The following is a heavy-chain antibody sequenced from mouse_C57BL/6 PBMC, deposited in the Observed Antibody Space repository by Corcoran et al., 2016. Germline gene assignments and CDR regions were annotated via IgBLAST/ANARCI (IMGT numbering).Heavy chain of an antibody. D-gene: IGHD2-4*01. CDR3: ARGGYDYDWYFDV. CDR2: IYPRDGST. V-gene: IGHV1-85*01. Sequence: QVQLQQSGPELVKPGASVKLSCKASGYTFTSYDINWVKQRPGQGLEWIGWIYPRDGSTKYNEKFKGKATLTVDTSSSTAYMELHSLTSEDSAVYFCARGGYDYDWYFDVWCTGTTVTVSS. J-gene: IGHJ1*03. CDR1: GYTFTSYD.